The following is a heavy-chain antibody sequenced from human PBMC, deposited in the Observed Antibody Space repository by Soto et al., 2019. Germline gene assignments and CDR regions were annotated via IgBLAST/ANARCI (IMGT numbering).Heavy chain of an antibody. V-gene: IGHV1-69*13. J-gene: IGHJ4*02. Sequence: SVKVSCKASGGTFNNYALSWVRQAPGQGLEWMGGIIPIFNSANYAQKFQGRVTITADDSTSTAYMELRSLRPDDTAVYYCAREVTVASYSFDFWGQGTLVTVS. CDR1: GGTFNNYA. CDR2: IIPIFNSA. D-gene: IGHD5-12*01. CDR3: AREVTVASYSFDF.